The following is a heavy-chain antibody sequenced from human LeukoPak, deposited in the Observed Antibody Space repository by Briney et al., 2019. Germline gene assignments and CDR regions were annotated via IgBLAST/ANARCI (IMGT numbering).Heavy chain of an antibody. CDR2: IRPGDTRT. D-gene: IGHD6-19*01. V-gene: IGHV1-46*01. CDR1: GYTFTAYY. J-gene: IGHJ4*02. CDR3: TRLAVAYFDS. Sequence: ASVKVSCKASGYTFTAYYIQWVRQPPGQGLEWMGTIRPGDTRTTYAQKFQGRVTMTWDMSTTTGYMELSSLRAEDTAVYYCTRLAVAYFDSWGQGTLVTVSS.